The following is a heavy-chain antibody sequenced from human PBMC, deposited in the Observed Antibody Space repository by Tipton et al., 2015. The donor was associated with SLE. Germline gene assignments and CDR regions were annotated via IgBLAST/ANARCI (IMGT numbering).Heavy chain of an antibody. V-gene: IGHV4-59*08. CDR2: IYYSGST. D-gene: IGHD3-10*01. CDR1: GGSISSYY. CDR3: ASLGGSGSYYPLDY. J-gene: IGHJ4*02. Sequence: TLSLTCTVSGGSISSYYWSWIRQPPGKGLEWIGYIYYSGSTNYNPSLQSRVTISVDTSKNQFSLKLSSVTAADTAVYYCASLGGSGSYYPLDYWGQGTLVTVSS.